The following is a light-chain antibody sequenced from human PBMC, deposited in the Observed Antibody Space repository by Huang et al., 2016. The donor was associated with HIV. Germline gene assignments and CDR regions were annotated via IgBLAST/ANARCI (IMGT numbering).Light chain of an antibody. CDR1: QSISSY. Sequence: DIQMTQSPSSLSASVGDRVTIPCREIQSISSYLNWYQQRAGKALSRLIYAASILQSGVPSRFSGSGSVTDFTLTISSLQPEDFATYYCQQIYSTSITFGQGTRLEIK. V-gene: IGKV1-39*01. CDR2: AAS. CDR3: QQIYSTSIT. J-gene: IGKJ5*01.